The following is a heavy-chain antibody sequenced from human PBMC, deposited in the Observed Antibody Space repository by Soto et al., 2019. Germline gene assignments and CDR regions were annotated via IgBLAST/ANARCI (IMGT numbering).Heavy chain of an antibody. CDR1: GFTVSSYG. CDR3: AKVKQSSIAVASFDY. Sequence: QVQLVESGGGVVQPGRSLRLSCAASGFTVSSYGMHWVRQAPGKGLEWVAVISYDGSNKYYADSVKGRFTISRDNSQNPLYLHMNSLRAEDTAVYYCAKVKQSSIAVASFDYWGQGTLVTVSS. CDR2: ISYDGSNK. J-gene: IGHJ4*02. D-gene: IGHD6-19*01. V-gene: IGHV3-30*18.